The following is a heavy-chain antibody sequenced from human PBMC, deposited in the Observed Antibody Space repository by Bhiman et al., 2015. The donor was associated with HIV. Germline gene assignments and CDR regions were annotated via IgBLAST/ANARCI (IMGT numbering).Heavy chain of an antibody. CDR1: GFTFSNAW. D-gene: IGHD3-22*01. V-gene: IGHV3-15*01. J-gene: IGHJ4*02. Sequence: VQLVESGGGVVQPGGSLRLSCAASGFTFSNAWMSWVRQAPGKGLEWVGRIKSKIDGGTTDYAAPVKGRFTISRDDSKNTLYLQMNSLKTEDTGVYYCTTGQYDSSGYYYGFYFDYWGQGTLVTVSS. CDR2: IKSKIDGGTT. CDR3: TTGQYDSSGYYYGFYFDY.